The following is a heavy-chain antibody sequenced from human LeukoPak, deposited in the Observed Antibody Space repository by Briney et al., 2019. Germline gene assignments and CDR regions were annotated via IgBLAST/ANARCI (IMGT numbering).Heavy chain of an antibody. CDR3: TTDPFDY. Sequence: GGSLRLSCTASGFTFKDYTFNWVRQAPGKGLEWVGRIKSKTDGGTTDYAAPVKGRFTISRDDSKNTLYLQMNSLKTEDTAVYYCTTDPFDYWGQGTLVTVSS. CDR1: GFTFKDYT. J-gene: IGHJ4*02. V-gene: IGHV3-15*01. CDR2: IKSKTDGGTT.